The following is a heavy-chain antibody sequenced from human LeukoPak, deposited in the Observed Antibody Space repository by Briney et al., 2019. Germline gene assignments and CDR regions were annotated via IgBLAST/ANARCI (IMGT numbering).Heavy chain of an antibody. CDR2: IYPGDSDT. CDR3: ARRYYYDSSGYSDY. J-gene: IGHJ4*02. D-gene: IGHD3-22*01. CDR1: GYIFSTYW. V-gene: IGHV5-51*01. Sequence: GESLKISCKASGYIFSTYWIGWVRQMPGKGLEWMGIIYPGDSDTRYSPSFQGQVTISADKSISTAYLQWSSLKASDTAMYYCARRYYYDSSGYSDYWGQGTLVTVSS.